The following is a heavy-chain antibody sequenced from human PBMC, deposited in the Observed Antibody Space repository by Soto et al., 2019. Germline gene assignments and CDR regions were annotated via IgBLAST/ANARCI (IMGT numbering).Heavy chain of an antibody. D-gene: IGHD6-13*01. CDR1: GFTFSSYA. CDR3: ARVDVSDSSSWYHQVSYYYYYGMDV. Sequence: GGSLRLSCAASGFTFSSYAMHWVRQAPGKGLEWVAVISYDGSNKYYADSVKGRFTISRDNSKNTLYLQMNSLRAEDTAVYYCARVDVSDSSSWYHQVSYYYYYGMDVWGQGTTVTVSS. J-gene: IGHJ6*02. CDR2: ISYDGSNK. V-gene: IGHV3-30-3*01.